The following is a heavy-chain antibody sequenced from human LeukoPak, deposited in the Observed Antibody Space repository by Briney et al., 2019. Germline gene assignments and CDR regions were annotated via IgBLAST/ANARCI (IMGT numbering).Heavy chain of an antibody. CDR3: ARGRPLRSGYCPRAGAFDI. CDR2: INHSGST. CDR1: GGSFSGYY. Sequence: PSETLSLTCAVYGGSFSGYYWSWIRQPPGKGLEWIGEINHSGSTNYNPSLKSRVTISVDTSKNQFSLKLSSVTAADTALYYYARGRPLRSGYCPRAGAFDICGQGTMDTVSS. J-gene: IGHJ3*02. D-gene: IGHD3-22*01. V-gene: IGHV4-34*01.